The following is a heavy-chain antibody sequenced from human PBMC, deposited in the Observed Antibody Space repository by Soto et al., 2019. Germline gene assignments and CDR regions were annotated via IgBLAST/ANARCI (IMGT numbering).Heavy chain of an antibody. CDR1: GFTFSAYY. Sequence: QVQLVQTGAEVKKPGASVKVSCKASGFTFSAYYIYWVRQAPGQGLEWIGWINPNSGCTNNAQQFQGRVTMTKDTSTSTVYMELSALISDDTAVYYCARSLLDEYSSSWRSAQYGMDVWGQGPTVTVSS. CDR3: ARSLLDEYSSSWRSAQYGMDV. CDR2: INPNSGCT. J-gene: IGHJ6*02. D-gene: IGHD6-13*01. V-gene: IGHV1-2*02.